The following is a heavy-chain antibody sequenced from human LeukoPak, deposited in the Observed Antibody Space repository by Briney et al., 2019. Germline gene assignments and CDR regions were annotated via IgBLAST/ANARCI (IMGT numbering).Heavy chain of an antibody. CDR2: ISYTGST. J-gene: IGHJ4*02. CDR3: ARQGDSSSWSYFDY. Sequence: SETLSLTCAVSGGSISNYYWSWIRQPPGKGLEWIGYISYTGSTNYHPSLKSRVTIPLDTSKNQFSLKLSSVTAADTAVYYCARQGDSSSWSYFDYWGQGTLVTVPS. V-gene: IGHV4-59*08. D-gene: IGHD6-13*01. CDR1: GGSISNYY.